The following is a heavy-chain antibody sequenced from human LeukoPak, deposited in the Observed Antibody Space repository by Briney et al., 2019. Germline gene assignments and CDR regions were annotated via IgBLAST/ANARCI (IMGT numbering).Heavy chain of an antibody. V-gene: IGHV1-46*01. Sequence: ASVKVSCKASGYTFTSYYMHWVRQAPGQGLEWMGIINPSGGSTSYAQKFQGRVTMTRDTSTSTVYMELSSLRSEDTAVYYYARASPNLHNDYYFDYWGQGTLVTVSS. J-gene: IGHJ4*02. CDR2: INPSGGST. CDR1: GYTFTSYY. CDR3: ARASPNLHNDYYFDY. D-gene: IGHD3-16*01.